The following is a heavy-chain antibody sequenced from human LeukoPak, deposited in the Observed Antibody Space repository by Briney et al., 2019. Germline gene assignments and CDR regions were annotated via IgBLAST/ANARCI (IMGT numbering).Heavy chain of an antibody. V-gene: IGHV4-59*01. J-gene: IGHJ5*02. Sequence: SETLSLTCTVSGGSISSYYWSWIRQPPGKGLEWIGYIYYSGSTNYNPSLKSRVTISVDTSKSQFSLKLSSVTAADTAVYYCARGGYYGAGNDFRFDPWGQGTMVTVSS. CDR1: GGSISSYY. CDR2: IYYSGST. D-gene: IGHD3-10*01. CDR3: ARGGYYGAGNDFRFDP.